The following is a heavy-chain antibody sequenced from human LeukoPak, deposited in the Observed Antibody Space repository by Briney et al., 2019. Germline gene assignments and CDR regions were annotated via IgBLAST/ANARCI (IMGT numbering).Heavy chain of an antibody. Sequence: SETLSLTCTVSGGSISSHTYYWGWIRQPPGKGLEWIGSIYYRGSTIYNPSLKSRVTISVDTSKNQSSLKVRSVTAADTAVYYCARQNDYTNPVVWFDPWGQGTLVTVSS. CDR1: GGSISSHTYY. D-gene: IGHD4-11*01. CDR3: ARQNDYTNPVVWFDP. J-gene: IGHJ5*02. V-gene: IGHV4-39*01. CDR2: IYYRGST.